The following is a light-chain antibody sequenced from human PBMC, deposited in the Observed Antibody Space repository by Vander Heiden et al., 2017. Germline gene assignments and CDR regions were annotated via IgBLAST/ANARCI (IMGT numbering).Light chain of an antibody. CDR3: QQYYSNAPMYT. CDR1: QRVLYSSNNKNC. Sequence: DIVMSQSPDSLAVSLGERATTNCKSSQRVLYSSNNKNCLAWYPQKPGQPPKLLIYWASTRESVVPDRFSGSGSGTEFTLTISSLHAEDVAVYYCQQYYSNAPMYTFGQGTKLEIK. CDR2: WAS. V-gene: IGKV4-1*01. J-gene: IGKJ2*01.